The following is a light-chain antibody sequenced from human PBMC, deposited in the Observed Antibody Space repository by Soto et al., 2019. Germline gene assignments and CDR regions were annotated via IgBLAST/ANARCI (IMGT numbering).Light chain of an antibody. V-gene: IGLV2-8*01. CDR3: SSYASGNIYV. CDR1: SSDVGPYKY. Sequence: QSVLTQPPSASGSPGQSVTISCTGTSSDVGPYKYVSWYQQHPGKAPKLIIYAVNQRPSGVPDRFSGSKSGNTASLTVSGLQAEDEADYYCSSYASGNIYVFGTGTKVTLL. CDR2: AVN. J-gene: IGLJ1*01.